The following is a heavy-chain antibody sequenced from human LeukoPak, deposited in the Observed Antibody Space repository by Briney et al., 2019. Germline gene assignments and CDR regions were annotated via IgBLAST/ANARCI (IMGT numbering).Heavy chain of an antibody. CDR2: ISGSGGRT. CDR1: GFTFSSYA. Sequence: GGSLRLSCAASGFTFSSYAMNWVRQAPGKGLEWVSTISGSGGRTFYADSVKGRFTISRDNAKNTLFLQMNSLRAEDTAVYYCARDNWGIDYWGQGALVTVSS. D-gene: IGHD7-27*01. J-gene: IGHJ4*02. CDR3: ARDNWGIDY. V-gene: IGHV3-23*01.